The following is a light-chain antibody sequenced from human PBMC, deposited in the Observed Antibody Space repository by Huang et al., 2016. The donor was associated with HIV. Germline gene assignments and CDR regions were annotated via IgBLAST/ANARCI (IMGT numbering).Light chain of an antibody. J-gene: IGKJ1*01. CDR3: QQSFSVPRT. CDR1: QTIRKS. CDR2: TAA. Sequence: DIQMTQSPPSLSASVGDRVTFTCRANQTIRKSLNWYQQKPGRAPKLLIYTAATLESGVPARVSGSGSGSRFTLNITNLQPEDFATYYCQQSFSVPRTFG. V-gene: IGKV1-39*01.